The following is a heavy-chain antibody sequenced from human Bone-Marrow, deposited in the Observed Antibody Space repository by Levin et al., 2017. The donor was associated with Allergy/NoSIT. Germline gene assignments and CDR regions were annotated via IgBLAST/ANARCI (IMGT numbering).Heavy chain of an antibody. D-gene: IGHD3-22*01. CDR2: ISGSGGGT. Sequence: GESLKISCAASGFAFSNYAMNWVRQAPGKGLEWVSGISGSGGGTYYADSVQGRFTISRDNSKNTPYLQMNSLRAEDTAVYFCARESYYSDSSAYYQLAKTFEYWGQGTLVTVSA. V-gene: IGHV3-23*01. CDR1: GFAFSNYA. J-gene: IGHJ4*02. CDR3: ARESYYSDSSAYYQLAKTFEY.